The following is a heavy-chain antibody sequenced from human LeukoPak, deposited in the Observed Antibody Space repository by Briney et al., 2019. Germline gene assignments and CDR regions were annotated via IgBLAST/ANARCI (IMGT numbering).Heavy chain of an antibody. D-gene: IGHD2-2*01. CDR2: IKQYGSEK. J-gene: IGHJ6*03. CDR1: GFTFSSYW. V-gene: IGHV3-7*01. Sequence: GGSLRLSCAAPGFTFSSYWMSWVRQAPGKGLEWVANIKQYGSEKYYVDSVKGRFTISRDNAKNSLYLQMNSLRAEDTAVYYCARESGSTSYYYYYMDVWGKGTTVTVSS. CDR3: ARESGSTSYYYYYMDV.